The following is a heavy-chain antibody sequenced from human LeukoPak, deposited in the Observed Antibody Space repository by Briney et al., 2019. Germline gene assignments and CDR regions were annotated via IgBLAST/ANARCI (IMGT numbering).Heavy chain of an antibody. CDR2: ISGSGGST. CDR3: AKAPVTTCRGAFCYPFDY. D-gene: IGHD2-15*01. J-gene: IGHJ4*02. V-gene: IGHV3-23*01. CDR1: GFTFSTYA. Sequence: GGPLRLSCAASGFTFSTYAMSWVRQAPGKGLEWVSAISGSGGSTYYADSVKGRFTISRDSSKNTLFLQMNRLRPEDAAVYYCAKAPVTTCRGAFCYPFDYWGRGTLVTVSS.